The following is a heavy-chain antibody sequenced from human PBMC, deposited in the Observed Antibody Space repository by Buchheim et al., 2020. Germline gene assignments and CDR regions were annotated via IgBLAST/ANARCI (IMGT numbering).Heavy chain of an antibody. J-gene: IGHJ4*02. V-gene: IGHV3-23*04. CDR1: GFPFSSHA. CDR3: ANEEVPNDY. CDR2: ISISADKT. Sequence: EVQLVESGGGLVQPGGSLRLSCAASGFPFSSHAMTWVRQAPGKGLEWVSGISISADKTYYADSVKGRFTISRDNSKNTLYLQMNSLRVEDTATYYCANEEVPNDYWGQGT. D-gene: IGHD4/OR15-4a*01.